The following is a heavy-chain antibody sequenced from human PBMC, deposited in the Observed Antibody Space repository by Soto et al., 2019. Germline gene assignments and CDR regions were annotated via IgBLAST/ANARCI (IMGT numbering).Heavy chain of an antibody. CDR3: ARDIVVVPARRGWGMDV. J-gene: IGHJ6*02. Sequence: SSVKVSCKASGGTFSSYAISWVRQAPGQGLEWMGGIIPIFGTANYAQKFQGRATITADESTSTAYMELRSMRSDDTAVYYCARDIVVVPARRGWGMDVWGQGTTVTASS. D-gene: IGHD2-2*01. CDR1: GGTFSSYA. V-gene: IGHV1-69*13. CDR2: IIPIFGTA.